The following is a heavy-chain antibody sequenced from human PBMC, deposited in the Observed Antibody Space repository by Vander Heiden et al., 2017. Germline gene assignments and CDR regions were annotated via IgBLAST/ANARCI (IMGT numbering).Heavy chain of an antibody. V-gene: IGHV3-23*01. CDR1: GFPFPSFA. CDR3: ARVIPVGGALDS. Sequence: ETQLLESGGGLVQPGGSLRLSCTPSGFPFPSFAMTWVRQPPGEGLQWVSLISGSADNTYYADSLKGRFIISRDNSKNTLYLQIGSLRVEDTAVYYCARVIPVGGALDSWGQGTLGTVSS. CDR2: ISGSADNT. J-gene: IGHJ4*02. D-gene: IGHD3-16*01.